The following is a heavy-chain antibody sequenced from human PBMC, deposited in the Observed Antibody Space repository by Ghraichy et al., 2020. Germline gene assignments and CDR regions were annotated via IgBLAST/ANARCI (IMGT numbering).Heavy chain of an antibody. CDR1: GDSVSSNSYA. CDR3: ARDWGSAWPFDP. V-gene: IGHV6-1*01. CDR2: TYYRSKWYN. Sequence: SQNLSLTCAISGDSVSSNSYAWNWIRLSPSRGLEWLGRTYYRSKWYNDYAVSVKGRITINPDTSKNQFSLELNSVTPEDTAVYYCARDWGSAWPFDPWGQGILVTVSS. J-gene: IGHJ5*02. D-gene: IGHD6-19*01.